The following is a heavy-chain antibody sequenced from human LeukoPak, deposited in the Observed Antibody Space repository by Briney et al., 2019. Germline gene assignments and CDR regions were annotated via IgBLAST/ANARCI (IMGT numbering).Heavy chain of an antibody. Sequence: GGSLRLSCSAPGFTFSSYEMNWVRQAPGKGLEWVSYITSGGDSIYYAKSVKGRFTISRDNAKNSVYLQMNSLRAEDTAVYYCARAGVDQMRYWGQGTLVTVSS. CDR3: ARAGVDQMRY. V-gene: IGHV3-48*03. D-gene: IGHD2-2*01. CDR2: ITSGGDSI. J-gene: IGHJ4*02. CDR1: GFTFSSYE.